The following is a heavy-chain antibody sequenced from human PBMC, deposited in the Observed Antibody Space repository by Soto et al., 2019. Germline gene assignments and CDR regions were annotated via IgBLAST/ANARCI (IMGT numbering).Heavy chain of an antibody. CDR2: ISSSSSYI. V-gene: IGHV3-21*01. Sequence: GGSLRLSCAASGFTFSSYSMNWVRQAPGKGLEWVSSISSSSSYIYYADSVKGRFTISRDNAKNSLYLQMNSLRAEDTAVYYCARDPMKYQLEIYGYYYYMDVWGKGTTVTVSS. J-gene: IGHJ6*03. CDR3: ARDPMKYQLEIYGYYYYMDV. CDR1: GFTFSSYS. D-gene: IGHD2-2*01.